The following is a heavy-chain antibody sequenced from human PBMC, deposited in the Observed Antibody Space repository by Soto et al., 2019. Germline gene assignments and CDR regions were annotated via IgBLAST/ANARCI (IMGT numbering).Heavy chain of an antibody. D-gene: IGHD4-4*01. CDR3: ARAGDYSNYDYYYYGTDG. CDR1: GGTFSSYA. CDR2: IIPIFGTA. J-gene: IGHJ6*02. V-gene: IGHV1-69*12. Sequence: QVQLVQSGAEVKKPGSSVKVSCKASGGTFSSYAISWVRQAPGQGLEWMGGIIPIFGTANYAQKFQGRVTTTADXXTXTAXMELSSLRSEDTAVYYCARAGDYSNYDYYYYGTDGWGQGTTVTVSS.